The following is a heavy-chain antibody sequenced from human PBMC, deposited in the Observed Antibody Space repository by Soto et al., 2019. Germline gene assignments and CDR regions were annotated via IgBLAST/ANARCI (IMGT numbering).Heavy chain of an antibody. CDR2: IGTAGDT. CDR1: GFTFSSYD. Sequence: GGSLRLSCAASGFTFSSYDMHWVRQATGKGLEWVSAIGTAGDTYYPGSVKGRFTISRENAKNSLYLQMNSLRAEDTAVYYCARAGHDILTGYYTRARIYGMDVWGQGTTVTVSS. CDR3: ARAGHDILTGYYTRARIYGMDV. V-gene: IGHV3-13*01. D-gene: IGHD3-9*01. J-gene: IGHJ6*02.